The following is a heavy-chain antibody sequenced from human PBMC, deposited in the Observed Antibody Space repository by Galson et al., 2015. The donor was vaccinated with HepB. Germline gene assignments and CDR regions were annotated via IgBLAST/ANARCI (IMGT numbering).Heavy chain of an antibody. CDR2: IKSKTDGGTT. V-gene: IGHV3-15*07. Sequence: SLRLSCAASGFTFSNAWMNWVRQAPGKGLEWVGRIKSKTDGGTTDYAAPVKGRFTISRDDSKNTLYLQMNSLKTEDTAVYYCTTGGGPRARYPGGVGATTVDYWGQGTLVTVSS. D-gene: IGHD1-26*01. CDR1: GFTFSNAW. CDR3: TTGGGPRARYPGGVGATTVDY. J-gene: IGHJ4*02.